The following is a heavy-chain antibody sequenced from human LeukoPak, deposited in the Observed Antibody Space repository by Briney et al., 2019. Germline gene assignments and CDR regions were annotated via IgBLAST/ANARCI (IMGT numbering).Heavy chain of an antibody. CDR2: INPNSGGT. CDR1: GYTFTGYY. D-gene: IGHD3-3*01. CDR3: ARGSTIFGVVMSFDI. J-gene: IGHJ3*02. Sequence: ASVKVSCKASGYTFTGYYMHWVRQAPGQGLEWMGWINPNSGGTNYAQKFQGRVTMTRDTSISTAYMELSRLRSDDTAVYYCARGSTIFGVVMSFDIWGQGTMVTVSS. V-gene: IGHV1-2*02.